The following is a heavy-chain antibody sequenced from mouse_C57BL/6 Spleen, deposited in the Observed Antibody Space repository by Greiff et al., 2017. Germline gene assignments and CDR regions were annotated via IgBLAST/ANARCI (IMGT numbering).Heavy chain of an antibody. V-gene: IGHV6-3*01. J-gene: IGHJ3*01. Sequence: EVQGVESGGGLVQPGGSMKLSCVASGFTFSNYWMNWVRQSPEKGLEWVAQIRLKSDNYATHYAESVKGRFTISRDDSKSSVYLQMINLRAEDTGIYYCTAHYYGSSPFAYWGQGTLVTVSA. CDR1: GFTFSNYW. CDR3: TAHYYGSSPFAY. D-gene: IGHD1-1*01. CDR2: IRLKSDNYAT.